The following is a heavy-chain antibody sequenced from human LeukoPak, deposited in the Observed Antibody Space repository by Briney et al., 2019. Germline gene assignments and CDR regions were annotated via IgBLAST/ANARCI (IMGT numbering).Heavy chain of an antibody. J-gene: IGHJ4*02. V-gene: IGHV3-74*01. CDR3: ARDSLGFDY. CDR1: GFTFSSYW. Sequence: GGSLRLSCAASGFTFSSYWMHWVRHAPGKGLVWVSHINSDGSSTTYADSVKGRFTISRDNAKNTLYLQMNTLRAEDTAVYYCARDSLGFDYWGQGTPVTVSS. CDR2: INSDGSST.